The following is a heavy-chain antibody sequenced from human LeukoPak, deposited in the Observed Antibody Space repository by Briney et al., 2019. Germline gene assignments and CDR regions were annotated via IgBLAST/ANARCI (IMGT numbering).Heavy chain of an antibody. D-gene: IGHD5-12*01. CDR2: VPDSGSHT. CDR3: ARKGVDGSGYDLDY. Sequence: GGSLRLSCAASGFTFSSYAMSWVRQAPGKGLEWVSSVPDSGSHTHYADSVKGRFTISRDNSKNTLYLQMNNLRVEDTALYYCARKGVDGSGYDLDYWGQGTLVTVSS. J-gene: IGHJ4*02. V-gene: IGHV3-23*01. CDR1: GFTFSSYA.